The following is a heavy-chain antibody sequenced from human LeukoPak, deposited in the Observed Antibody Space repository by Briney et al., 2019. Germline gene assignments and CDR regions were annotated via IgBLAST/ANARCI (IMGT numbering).Heavy chain of an antibody. CDR2: IYYSGST. CDR1: GGSISSGGYY. Sequence: ASETLSLTCTVSGGSISSGGYYWSWIRQHPGKGLEWIGYIYYSGSTYYNPSLKSRVTISVDTSKNQFSLKLSSVTAADTAVYYCARQDTVVNWFDPWGQGTLVTVSS. CDR3: ARQDTVVNWFDP. V-gene: IGHV4-31*03. J-gene: IGHJ5*02. D-gene: IGHD4-23*01.